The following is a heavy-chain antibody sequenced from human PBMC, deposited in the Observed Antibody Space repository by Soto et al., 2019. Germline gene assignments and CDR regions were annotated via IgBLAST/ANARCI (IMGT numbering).Heavy chain of an antibody. J-gene: IGHJ5*02. D-gene: IGHD2-8*01. Sequence: TSETLSLTCAVSGGSISSGGYSWSWIRQPPGKGLEWIGYIYHSGSTYYNPSLKSRVTISVDRSKNQFSLKLSSVTAADTAVYYCARAYAIAGTLNWFDPWGQGTLVTVSS. V-gene: IGHV4-30-2*01. CDR1: GGSISSGGYS. CDR2: IYHSGST. CDR3: ARAYAIAGTLNWFDP.